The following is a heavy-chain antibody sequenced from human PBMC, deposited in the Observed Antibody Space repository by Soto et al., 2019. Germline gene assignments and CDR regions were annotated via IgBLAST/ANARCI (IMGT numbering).Heavy chain of an antibody. D-gene: IGHD5-18*01. Sequence: QVQLQESGPGLVKPSGTLSLTCAVSGGSISSSNWWSWVRQPPGKGLEWIGEIYHSGSTNYNPSLMSRVTISVDKSKNQFSLKLSSVTAADTAVYYCAGWIQLQQYYYYGMDVWGQGTTVTVSS. CDR1: GGSISSSNW. V-gene: IGHV4-4*02. CDR3: AGWIQLQQYYYYGMDV. J-gene: IGHJ6*02. CDR2: IYHSGST.